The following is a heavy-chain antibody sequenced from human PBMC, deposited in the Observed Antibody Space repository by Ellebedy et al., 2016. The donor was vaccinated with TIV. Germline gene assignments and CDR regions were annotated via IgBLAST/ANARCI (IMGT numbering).Heavy chain of an antibody. CDR3: ARGRYTSGWYPDYFDY. Sequence: PGGSLRLSCEASGFTFTSYWMYWVRQAPGTGLEWVATVKQDGTEKFYVDSVKGRFTISRDNAKKSLYLQMNSLRAEDTAVYYCARGRYTSGWYPDYFDYWGQGTLVTVSS. J-gene: IGHJ4*02. CDR2: VKQDGTEK. V-gene: IGHV3-7*03. CDR1: GFTFTSYW. D-gene: IGHD6-19*01.